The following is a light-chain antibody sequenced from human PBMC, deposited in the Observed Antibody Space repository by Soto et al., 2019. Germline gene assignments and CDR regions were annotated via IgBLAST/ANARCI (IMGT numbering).Light chain of an antibody. V-gene: IGLV2-14*01. CDR2: DVS. Sequence: QSALTQPASVSGSPGQSITISCIGTSSDVGGYNYVSWYQQYPGTAPKLMIYDVSNRPSGVSSRFSGSRSGYTASLTISGLQAEDEADYYCSSYTSSSTVVFGGGTKLTVL. J-gene: IGLJ2*01. CDR3: SSYTSSSTVV. CDR1: SSDVGGYNY.